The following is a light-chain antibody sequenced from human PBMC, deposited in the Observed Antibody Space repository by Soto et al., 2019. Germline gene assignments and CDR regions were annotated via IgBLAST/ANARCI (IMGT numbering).Light chain of an antibody. V-gene: IGLV2-14*03. CDR1: SSDVGGYNY. Sequence: QSALTQPASVSESPGQLLAISCTATSSDVGGYNYVSWYQQHPGKAPKLIIYDVTSRPSRASDRFSGSKSGTTASLTISGLQAEDEVYYYCCPYTSSTISVIGTGTKVNVL. CDR3: CPYTSSTISV. J-gene: IGLJ1*01. CDR2: DVT.